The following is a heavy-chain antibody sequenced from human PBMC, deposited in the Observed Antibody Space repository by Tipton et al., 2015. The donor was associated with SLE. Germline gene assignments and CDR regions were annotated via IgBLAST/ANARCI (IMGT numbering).Heavy chain of an antibody. J-gene: IGHJ4*02. V-gene: IGHV4-59*02. CDR3: ARDRYNFWSGYYGQYFDY. D-gene: IGHD3-3*01. CDR2: IFYSENI. Sequence: TLSLTCTVSGSSVSSHYWSWIRQPPGQELEWIGYIFYSENINYNPSLKSRVTISMDTSKNQFSLKLSSVTAADTAVYYCARDRYNFWSGYYGQYFDYWGQGALVTVSS. CDR1: GSSVSSHY.